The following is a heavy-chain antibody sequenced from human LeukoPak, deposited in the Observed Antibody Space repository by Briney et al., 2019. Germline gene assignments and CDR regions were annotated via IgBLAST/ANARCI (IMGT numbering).Heavy chain of an antibody. CDR3: ARGDFWNSYYLFDY. CDR1: GFTFSRYW. V-gene: IGHV3-7*04. CDR2: IQEDGSAK. J-gene: IGHJ4*02. D-gene: IGHD3-3*01. Sequence: PGGSLRLSCAASGFTFSRYWMSWVRQVPGKGQGWVANIQEDGSAKYYVDYVRGAKDYVDSVRGRFTISRDNAKNSLYLQVNSLRVEDTAVYYCARGDFWNSYYLFDYWGQGTMVTVSS.